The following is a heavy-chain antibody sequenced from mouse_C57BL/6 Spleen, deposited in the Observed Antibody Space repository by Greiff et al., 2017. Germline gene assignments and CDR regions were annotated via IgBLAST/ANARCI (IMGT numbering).Heavy chain of an antibody. CDR1: GFSLSTFGMG. D-gene: IGHD2-4*01. CDR2: IWWDDDK. J-gene: IGHJ1*03. CDR3: ARIYDYDECSHWYFDV. V-gene: IGHV8-8*01. Sequence: QVTLKESGPGILQPSQTLSLTCSFSGFSLSTFGMGVGWIRQPSGKGLEWLAHIWWDDDKYYNPALKSRLTISQDTSKNQVFLKSANVDTADTAKYLCARIYDYDECSHWYFDVWGTGTAVSVSS.